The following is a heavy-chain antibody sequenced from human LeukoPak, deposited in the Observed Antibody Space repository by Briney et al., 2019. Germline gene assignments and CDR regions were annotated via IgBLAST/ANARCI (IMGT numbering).Heavy chain of an antibody. J-gene: IGHJ3*02. V-gene: IGHV3-11*01. CDR1: GFTFSDYY. CDR3: ARERTMIVDTDAFDI. CDR2: ISSSGSTI. Sequence: PGGSLRLSCAASGFTFSDYYMSWIRQAPGKGLEWVSYISSSGSTIYYADSVKGRFTISRDNAKNSLYLQMNSLRAEDTAVYYCARERTMIVDTDAFDIWGQGTMVTVSS. D-gene: IGHD3-22*01.